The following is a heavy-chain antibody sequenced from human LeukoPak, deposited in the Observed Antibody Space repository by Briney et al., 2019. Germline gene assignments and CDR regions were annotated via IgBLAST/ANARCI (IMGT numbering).Heavy chain of an antibody. Sequence: ASVKVSCKASGGTFSSYAISWVRQAPGQGLEWMGGIIPISGTANYAQKFQGRVTITADESTSTAYMELSSLRSEDTAVYYCARVYSSSWYQADAFDIWGQGTMVTVSS. V-gene: IGHV1-69*13. CDR3: ARVYSSSWYQADAFDI. J-gene: IGHJ3*02. CDR2: IIPISGTA. CDR1: GGTFSSYA. D-gene: IGHD6-13*01.